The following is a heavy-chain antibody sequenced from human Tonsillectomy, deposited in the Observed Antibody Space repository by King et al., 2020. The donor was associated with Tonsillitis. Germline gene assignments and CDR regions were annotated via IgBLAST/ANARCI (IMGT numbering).Heavy chain of an antibody. J-gene: IGHJ5*02. CDR3: ARDGTERSGNWFDP. CDR1: GFTFSSYS. CDR2: ISSSSSYT. D-gene: IGHD1-1*01. V-gene: IGHV3-21*01. Sequence: VQLVESGGGLVKPGGSLRLSCAASGFTFSSYSMNWVRQAPGKGLEWVSSISSSSSYTYYADSVKGRFTISRDNAKNSLYLQMNSLRAEDTAVYYCARDGTERSGNWFDPWGQGTLVTVSS.